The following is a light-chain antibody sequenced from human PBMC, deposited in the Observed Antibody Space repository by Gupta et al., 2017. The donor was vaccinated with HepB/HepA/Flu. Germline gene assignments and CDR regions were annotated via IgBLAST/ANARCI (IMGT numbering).Light chain of an antibody. V-gene: IGKV2-28*01. J-gene: IGKJ3*01. CDR1: QSLRHSNGYNY. Sequence: DSVRTQSPLSLPVTPGAPASIYCRASQSLRHSNGYNYLDWYLQKPGQSPQLLIYLGSNRASGVPDRFSGSGSGTDFTLKISRVEAEDVGVYYCTQELQTPFTFGHGTKVDIK. CDR3: TQELQTPFT. CDR2: LGS.